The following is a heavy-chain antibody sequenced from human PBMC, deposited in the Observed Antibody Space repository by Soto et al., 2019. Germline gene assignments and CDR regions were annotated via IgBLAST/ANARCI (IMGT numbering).Heavy chain of an antibody. CDR2: INPSGGST. CDR1: GYTFTSHY. D-gene: IGHD3-22*01. Sequence: ASVKVSCKASGYTFTSHYMHWVRQAPGQGLEWMGIINPSGGSTSYAQKFQGRVTMTRDTSTSTVYMELSSLRSEDTAVYYCARDRGGYYYVGAFNWFDPWGQGTLVTVSS. J-gene: IGHJ5*02. V-gene: IGHV1-46*01. CDR3: ARDRGGYYYVGAFNWFDP.